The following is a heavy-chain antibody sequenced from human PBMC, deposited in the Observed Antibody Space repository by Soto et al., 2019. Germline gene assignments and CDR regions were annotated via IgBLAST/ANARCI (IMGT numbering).Heavy chain of an antibody. CDR2: ISYDGSDT. CDR3: ARVRVSGWFPDAFDI. D-gene: IGHD6-19*01. CDR1: GFTFSHYT. J-gene: IGHJ3*02. V-gene: IGHV3-30-3*01. Sequence: GGSLRLSCATSGFTFSHYTVDWVRQAPGKGLEWVAVISYDGSDTYYADSVKGRFTISRDDSKNTLYLQMNSLRAEDTAVYYCARVRVSGWFPDAFDIWGQGTMVTVSS.